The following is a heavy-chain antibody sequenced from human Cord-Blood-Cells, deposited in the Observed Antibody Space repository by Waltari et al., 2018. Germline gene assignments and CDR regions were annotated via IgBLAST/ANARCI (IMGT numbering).Heavy chain of an antibody. D-gene: IGHD6-19*01. CDR2: INPNSGCT. CDR3: ARRGPYSSGWYGY. V-gene: IGHV1-2*02. J-gene: IGHJ4*02. Sequence: QVPLVQSGAEVKKPGASVKVSCMDSGYAFTVDSMHWVRQAPGQGLEWMGWINPNSGCTNYAQKFQGRVTMTRDTSISTAYMELSRLRSDDTAVYYCARRGPYSSGWYGYWGQGTLVTVSS. CDR1: GYAFTVDS.